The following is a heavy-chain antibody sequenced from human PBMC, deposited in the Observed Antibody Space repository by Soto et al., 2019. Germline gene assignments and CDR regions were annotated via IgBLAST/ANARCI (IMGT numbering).Heavy chain of an antibody. CDR2: IYSSAGI. J-gene: IGHJ4*02. CDR3: ARHHDY. V-gene: IGHV4-59*08. CDR1: GASFSGYY. Sequence: SETLSLTCAVYGASFSGYYWTWIRQPPGMWLDWFCYIYSSAGIAYISSFKIRVTLSVYPSKNQFSLKLSSVPAADTAVYYCARHHDYWGQGTLVTVSS.